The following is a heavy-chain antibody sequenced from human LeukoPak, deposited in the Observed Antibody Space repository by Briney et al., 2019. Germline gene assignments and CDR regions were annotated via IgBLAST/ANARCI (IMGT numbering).Heavy chain of an antibody. Sequence: GGSLRLSCAASGFTFSSYSINWVRQAPGKGLEWVSSISSSSSYIYYADSVKGRFTISRDNDKNSLYLQMNSLRAEDTAVYYCARDSYYDILTGYLRYFDYWGQGTLVTVSS. CDR1: GFTFSSYS. CDR3: ARDSYYDILTGYLRYFDY. D-gene: IGHD3-9*01. CDR2: ISSSSSYI. V-gene: IGHV3-21*01. J-gene: IGHJ4*02.